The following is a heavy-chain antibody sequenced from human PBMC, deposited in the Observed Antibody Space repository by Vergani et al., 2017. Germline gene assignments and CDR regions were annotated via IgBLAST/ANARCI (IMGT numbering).Heavy chain of an antibody. V-gene: IGHV1-69*06. CDR3: ARDKKILTGCLAQRICSFDP. D-gene: IGHD3-9*01. Sequence: QVQLVQSGAEVKKPGSSVKVSCKASGGTFSSYAISWVRQAPGQGLEWMGGIIPIFGTANYAQKFQGRVTITADKSTSTAYMELSSLRSEDTAVYYCARDKKILTGCLAQRICSFDPWGQGTLVTVSS. J-gene: IGHJ5*02. CDR1: GGTFSSYA. CDR2: IIPIFGTA.